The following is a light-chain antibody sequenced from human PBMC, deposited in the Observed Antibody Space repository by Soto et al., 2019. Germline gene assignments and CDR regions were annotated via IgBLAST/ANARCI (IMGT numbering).Light chain of an antibody. CDR2: GAS. Sequence: EVVMTQSPATLSVSPGGRATLSCRASQSVSTNVAWYQQRRGQAPRLLIYGASTRATGIPARFSASGSGTEFTLTISSLQSEDFAVYYCQQYNNWPPITFGQGTRLEIK. V-gene: IGKV3-15*01. J-gene: IGKJ5*01. CDR1: QSVSTN. CDR3: QQYNNWPPIT.